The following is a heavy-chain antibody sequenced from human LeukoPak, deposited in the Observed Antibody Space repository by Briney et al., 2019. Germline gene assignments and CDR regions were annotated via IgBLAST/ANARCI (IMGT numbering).Heavy chain of an antibody. J-gene: IGHJ4*02. D-gene: IGHD1-26*01. CDR2: IRSDGSNK. V-gene: IGHV3-30*02. CDR3: AREMKGAPTYYFDY. Sequence: GGSLRLSCAGSGFSFSSYGMHWVRQAPGKGLEWMAFIRSDGSNKYYADSVKGRFTISRDNAKNSLYLQMNSLRAEDTAVYYCAREMKGAPTYYFDYWGQGTLVTVSS. CDR1: GFSFSSYG.